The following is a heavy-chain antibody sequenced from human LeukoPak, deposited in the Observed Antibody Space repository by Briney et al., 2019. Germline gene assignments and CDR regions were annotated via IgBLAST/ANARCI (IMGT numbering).Heavy chain of an antibody. CDR3: ARAPLYGNYLDY. D-gene: IGHD4-17*01. Sequence: PGGSLRLSCAGSGFTFSDYAINWVRQAPGKELEWVSSISSSSKYIYYADSVRGRFTISRDDAKNSLYMEINSLRAEDTAVYYCARAPLYGNYLDYWGQGTLVTVSS. V-gene: IGHV3-21*01. CDR1: GFTFSDYA. J-gene: IGHJ4*02. CDR2: ISSSSKYI.